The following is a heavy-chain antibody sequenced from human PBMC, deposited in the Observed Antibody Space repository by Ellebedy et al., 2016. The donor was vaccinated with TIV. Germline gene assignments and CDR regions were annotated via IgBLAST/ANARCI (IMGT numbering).Heavy chain of an antibody. V-gene: IGHV1-69*06. CDR2: IIPIFGTA. CDR1: GGTFSSYA. J-gene: IGHJ4*02. CDR3: AVTRVLRFLEFDY. D-gene: IGHD3-3*01. Sequence: SVKVSXXASGGTFSSYAISWVRQAPGQGLEWMGGIIPIFGTANYAQKFQGRVTITADKSTSTAYMELSSLRSEDTAVYYCAVTRVLRFLEFDYWGQGTLVTVSS.